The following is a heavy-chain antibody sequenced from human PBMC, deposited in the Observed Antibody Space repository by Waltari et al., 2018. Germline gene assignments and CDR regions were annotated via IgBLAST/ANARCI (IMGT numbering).Heavy chain of an antibody. CDR3: AKEGGIVGSGDH. D-gene: IGHD1-26*01. CDR2: ISPGGDRT. J-gene: IGHJ4*02. CDR1: GFTFSAYA. V-gene: IGHV3-23*01. Sequence: EVHLLESGGGFMQPGGSLRLSCEVSGFTFSAYAMYWVRQATGKGPEWVSAISPGGDRTYYADSVKGRFTISRDNSRNTLYLQMNGLRAEDMALYHCAKEGGIVGSGDHWGQGTLVAVSS.